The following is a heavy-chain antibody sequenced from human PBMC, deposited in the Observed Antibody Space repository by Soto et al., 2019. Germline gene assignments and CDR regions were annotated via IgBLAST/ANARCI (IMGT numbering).Heavy chain of an antibody. V-gene: IGHV3-30-3*01. CDR3: ARERGDIVVVTATALHY. CDR1: GFTFSSYA. CDR2: ISYDGSNK. J-gene: IGHJ4*02. Sequence: VGALRLSCADSGFTFSSYAMHWVRQAPGKGLEWVAVISYDGSNKYYADSVKGRFTISGDNSKNTLYLQMNSLRAEDTAVYYCARERGDIVVVTATALHYWGQGTLVTVSS. D-gene: IGHD2-21*02.